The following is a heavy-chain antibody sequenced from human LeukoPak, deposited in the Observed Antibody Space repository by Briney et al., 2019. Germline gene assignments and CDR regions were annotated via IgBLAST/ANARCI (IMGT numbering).Heavy chain of an antibody. D-gene: IGHD3-10*01. Sequence: GGSLRLSCAASGFTFSSYAMSWVRQAPGKGLEWVSAISGSGGSTYYADSVKGRFTISRDNSKNSLYLQMNSLRAEDTAVYYCATTSFSYYGSDGEFDYWGQGTLVTVSS. J-gene: IGHJ4*02. CDR1: GFTFSSYA. CDR3: ATTSFSYYGSDGEFDY. V-gene: IGHV3-23*01. CDR2: ISGSGGST.